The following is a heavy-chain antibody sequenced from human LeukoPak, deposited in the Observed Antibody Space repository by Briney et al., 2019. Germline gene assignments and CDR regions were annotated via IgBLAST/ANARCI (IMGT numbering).Heavy chain of an antibody. V-gene: IGHV1-69*13. CDR3: ARDSNYDVLTASGFDI. D-gene: IGHD3-9*01. Sequence: SVKVSCKASGGTFSSYAISWVRQAPGQGLEWMGGIIPIFGTANYAQKFQGRVTITADESTSTAYMELSSLRSEDTAVYYCARDSNYDVLTASGFDIWGQGTMVSVSS. CDR2: IIPIFGTA. CDR1: GGTFSSYA. J-gene: IGHJ3*02.